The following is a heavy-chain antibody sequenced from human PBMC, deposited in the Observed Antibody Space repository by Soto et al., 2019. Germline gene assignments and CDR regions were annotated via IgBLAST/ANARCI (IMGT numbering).Heavy chain of an antibody. J-gene: IGHJ4*02. V-gene: IGHV4-31*03. CDR3: ARGTYYYDSSGPL. CDR2: IYYSGST. CDR1: GGSISSGGYY. Sequence: SETLSLTCTVSGGSISSGGYYWCWIRQHPGKGLEWIGYIYYSGSTYYNPSLKSRVTISVDTSKNQFSLKMSSVTAADTAVYYCARGTYYYDSSGPLWGQGTLVTVSS. D-gene: IGHD3-22*01.